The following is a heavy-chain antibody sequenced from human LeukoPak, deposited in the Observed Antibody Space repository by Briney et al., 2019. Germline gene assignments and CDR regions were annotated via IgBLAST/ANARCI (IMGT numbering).Heavy chain of an antibody. Sequence: SQTLSLTCTVSGGSISSGGYYWSWIRQPPGKGLEWIGYIYHSGSTYYNPSLKSRVTISIDTSKNQFSLKLSSVTAADTAVYYCARVILGNWFDPWGQGTLVTVSS. CDR3: ARVILGNWFDP. V-gene: IGHV4-30-2*01. CDR1: GGSISSGGYY. CDR2: IYHSGST. J-gene: IGHJ5*02. D-gene: IGHD2-15*01.